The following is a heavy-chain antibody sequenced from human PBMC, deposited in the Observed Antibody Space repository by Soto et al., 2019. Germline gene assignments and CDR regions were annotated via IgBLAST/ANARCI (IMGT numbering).Heavy chain of an antibody. V-gene: IGHV4-30-4*01. Sequence: QVQLQESGPGLVKPSQTLSLTCTVSGGSISSGDYYWSWIRQPPGKGLEWSGYIYDSGTTYYNPSLNSRVTLSVDTSKNQFSLKLSSVTAADTAVYYCARAEVPRFDPWGQGTLVTVSS. CDR3: ARAEVPRFDP. CDR2: IYDSGTT. D-gene: IGHD2-2*01. J-gene: IGHJ5*02. CDR1: GGSISSGDYY.